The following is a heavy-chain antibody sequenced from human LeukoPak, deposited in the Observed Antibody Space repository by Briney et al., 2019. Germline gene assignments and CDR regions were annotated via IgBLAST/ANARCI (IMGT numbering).Heavy chain of an antibody. CDR2: ISAYNGNT. Sequence: SAKVSCTPSVYTFTSFVISSVRQAAGHGLKWMGWISAYNGNTNYAQKLQGRVTMTTDTSTSTAYMELRRLRSDDTAVYYCASSPGGSGWYPNWGQGTLVTVSS. CDR1: VYTFTSFV. CDR3: ASSPGGSGWYPN. V-gene: IGHV1-18*01. D-gene: IGHD6-19*01. J-gene: IGHJ4*02.